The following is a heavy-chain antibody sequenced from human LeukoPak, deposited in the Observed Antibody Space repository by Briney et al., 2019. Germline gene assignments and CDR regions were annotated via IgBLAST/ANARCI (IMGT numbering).Heavy chain of an antibody. CDR2: IIPMFGTA. V-gene: IGHV1-69*06. CDR1: GGTFKSYA. J-gene: IGHJ3*02. Sequence: SVKVSCKASGGTFKSYAITWVRQAPGQGLKWMGQIIPMFGTAEYAQRFQGRVTIVADKSTTTVHMELSSLRSEDTAVYYCARGLDPFAHNPFDIWGQGTMVTVSS. CDR3: ARGLDPFAHNPFDI. D-gene: IGHD3/OR15-3a*01.